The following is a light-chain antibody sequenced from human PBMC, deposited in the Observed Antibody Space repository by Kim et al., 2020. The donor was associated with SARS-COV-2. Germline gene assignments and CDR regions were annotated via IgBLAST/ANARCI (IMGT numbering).Light chain of an antibody. Sequence: SLSPGARATPSCKTSPSVNSNLAWYKQKYGPAPRLRIYGASTRATGIQARFGGSGSGSEFSLTISSLESEDFAVYYCQQYNDWPYTFGQGTKLEIK. V-gene: IGKV3-15*01. CDR1: PSVNSN. CDR3: QQYNDWPYT. J-gene: IGKJ2*01. CDR2: GAS.